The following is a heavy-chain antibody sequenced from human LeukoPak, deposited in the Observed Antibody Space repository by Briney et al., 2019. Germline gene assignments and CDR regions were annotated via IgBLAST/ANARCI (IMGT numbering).Heavy chain of an antibody. CDR1: GYTFTSYV. CDR3: ARSYCGGDCYEGFDY. CDR2: ISAYNGNT. Sequence: KVSCKASGYTFTSYVISWVRQAPGQGLEWMGWISAYNGNTNYAQKFQDRVTMTTDTSTSTAYMVLRSLRSDDTAVYYCARSYCGGDCYEGFDYWGQGTLVTVSS. D-gene: IGHD2-21*02. V-gene: IGHV1-18*01. J-gene: IGHJ4*02.